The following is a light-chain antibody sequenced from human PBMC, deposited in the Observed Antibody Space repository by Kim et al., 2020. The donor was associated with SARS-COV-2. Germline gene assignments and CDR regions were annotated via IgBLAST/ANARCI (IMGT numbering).Light chain of an antibody. CDR2: WAS. V-gene: IGKV4-1*01. J-gene: IGKJ4*01. Sequence: RATFNCKSSQSVFYSSVNKDYLAWYQQKPGQPPKLLIYWASTRESGVPERFSGSGSGTDFTLTISSLQAEDVAVYYCQQYYNTPLTFGGGTKLEI. CDR3: QQYYNTPLT. CDR1: QSVFYSSVNKDY.